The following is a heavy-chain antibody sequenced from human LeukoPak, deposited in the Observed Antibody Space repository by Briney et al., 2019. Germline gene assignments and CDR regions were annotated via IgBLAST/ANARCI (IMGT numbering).Heavy chain of an antibody. D-gene: IGHD1-26*01. CDR1: GFTVSSNY. J-gene: IGHJ6*03. CDR3: AKDMGRELPPYYYYYYMDV. Sequence: GALRLSCAASGFTVSSNYMSWVRQAPGKGLEWVSVIYSGGSTYYADSVKGRFTISRDNSKNTLYLQMNSLRAEDTAVYYCAKDMGRELPPYYYYYYMDVWGKGTTVTVSS. CDR2: IYSGGST. V-gene: IGHV3-53*01.